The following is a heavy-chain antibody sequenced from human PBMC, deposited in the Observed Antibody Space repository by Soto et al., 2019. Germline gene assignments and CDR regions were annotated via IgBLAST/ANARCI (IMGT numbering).Heavy chain of an antibody. CDR2: IYYSGST. V-gene: IGHV4-59*08. CDR1: GGSISSYY. Sequence: SETLSLTCTVSGGSISSYYWSWIRQPPGKGLEWIGYIYYSGSTNYNPSLKSRVTISVDTSKNQFSLKLSSVTAADTAVYYCAILEGDTIFGVVPDWFDPWGQGTLVTVSS. CDR3: AILEGDTIFGVVPDWFDP. J-gene: IGHJ5*02. D-gene: IGHD3-3*01.